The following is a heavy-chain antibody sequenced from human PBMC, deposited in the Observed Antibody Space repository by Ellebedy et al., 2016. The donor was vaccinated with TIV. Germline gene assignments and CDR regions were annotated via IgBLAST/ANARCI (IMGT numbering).Heavy chain of an antibody. CDR1: GFTFSDYY. CDR3: VRDDYGEGGGMDV. CDR2: ISSSGSNR. J-gene: IGHJ6*02. V-gene: IGHV3-11*01. Sequence: GGSLRLSCAASGFTFSDYYMSWIRQAPGKGLAWVSYISSSGSNRYYPDSVKGRFTISRDNAKNSLYLQMNSLRAEDTAVYYCVRDDYGEGGGMDVWGQGTTVTVSS. D-gene: IGHD4-17*01.